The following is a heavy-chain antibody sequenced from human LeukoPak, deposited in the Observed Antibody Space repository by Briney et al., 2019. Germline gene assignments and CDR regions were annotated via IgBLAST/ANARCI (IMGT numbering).Heavy chain of an antibody. CDR1: GFTFSSYG. J-gene: IGHJ4*02. CDR3: AKDRDSYGYGSGSYYNGVFDY. V-gene: IGHV3-23*01. CDR2: ISGSGGST. D-gene: IGHD3-10*01. Sequence: GGSLRLSCAASGFTFSSYGMSWVRQAPGKGLEWVSAISGSGGSTYYADSVKGRFTISGDNSKNTLYLQVNSLRAEDTAVYYCAKDRDSYGYGSGSYYNGVFDYWGQGTLVTVSS.